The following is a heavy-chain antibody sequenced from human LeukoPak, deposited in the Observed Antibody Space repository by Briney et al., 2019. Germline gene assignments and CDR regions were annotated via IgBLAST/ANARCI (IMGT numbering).Heavy chain of an antibody. Sequence: GGSLRLSCVASGFTFSSYWMSWVRQAPGKGLEWVANIKQEGSEKYYVDSVKGRFTISRDDAKNSLYLQMNSQRPEDTAVYYCARDGIDYWGQGTLVTVSS. CDR1: GFTFSSYW. J-gene: IGHJ4*02. CDR3: ARDGIDY. CDR2: IKQEGSEK. D-gene: IGHD1-26*01. V-gene: IGHV3-7*05.